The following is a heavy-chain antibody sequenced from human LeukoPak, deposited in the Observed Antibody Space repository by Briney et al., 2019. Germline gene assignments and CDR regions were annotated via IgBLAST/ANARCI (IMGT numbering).Heavy chain of an antibody. J-gene: IGHJ2*01. D-gene: IGHD3-10*01. CDR3: ARANYYGSGRADWYFDL. CDR2: INPSGGST. V-gene: IGHV1-46*01. CDR1: GYTFTSYY. Sequence: ASVKVSCKASGYTFTSYYMHWVRQAPGQGLEWMGIINPSGGSTSYAQKFQGRVTMTRDTSTSTVYMELSSLRSEDTAVYYCARANYYGSGRADWYFDLWGRGTLVTVSS.